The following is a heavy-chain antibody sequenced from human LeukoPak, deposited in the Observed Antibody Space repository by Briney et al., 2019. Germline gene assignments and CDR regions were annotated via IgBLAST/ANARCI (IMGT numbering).Heavy chain of an antibody. CDR2: IYHSGST. V-gene: IGHV4-38-2*01. J-gene: IGHJ4*02. D-gene: IGHD2-2*01. CDR1: GYSMSSGYY. CDR3: ARLSPAYYFDY. Sequence: PSETLSLTCAVSGYSMSSGYYWGWIRQPPGKGLEWIGSIYHSGSTYYNPSLKSRVTISVDTSKNQFSLKLSSVTAADTAVYYCARLSPAYYFDYWGQGTLVTVSS.